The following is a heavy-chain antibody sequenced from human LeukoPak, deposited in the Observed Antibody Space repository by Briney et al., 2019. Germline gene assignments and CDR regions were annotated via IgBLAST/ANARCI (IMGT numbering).Heavy chain of an antibody. CDR2: ISGSGGST. D-gene: IGHD6-6*01. Sequence: PGGSLRLSCAASGFTFSSYAMSWVRQAPGKGLEWVSAISGSGGSTYYADSVKGRFTISRDNSKNTLYLQINSLRAEDTAVYYCAKDKFGGSSSYFDYWGKGTLVTVSS. CDR1: GFTFSSYA. CDR3: AKDKFGGSSSYFDY. V-gene: IGHV3-23*01. J-gene: IGHJ4*02.